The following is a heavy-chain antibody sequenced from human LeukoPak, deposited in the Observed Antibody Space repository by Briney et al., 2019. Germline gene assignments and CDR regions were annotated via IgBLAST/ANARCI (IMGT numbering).Heavy chain of an antibody. CDR3: ARQGNRKRFDY. Sequence: ASVKVSCKASGYTFTGYNMHWVRKAPGQGLEWKGWINPNSGGTNYAQKFQGRVTMTRGTSISTAYMELSRLRSDDTAVYYCARQGNRKRFDYWGQGTLVTVSS. CDR2: INPNSGGT. J-gene: IGHJ4*02. D-gene: IGHD1-14*01. CDR1: GYTFTGYN. V-gene: IGHV1-2*02.